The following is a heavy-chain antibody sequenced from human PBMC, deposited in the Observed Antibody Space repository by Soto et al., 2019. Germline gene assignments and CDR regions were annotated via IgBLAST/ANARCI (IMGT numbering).Heavy chain of an antibody. V-gene: IGHV4-59*01. CDR2: IYYSGST. D-gene: IGHD1-1*01. Sequence: SETLSLTCTVSGGSISSYYWGWIRQPPGKGLEWIGYIYYSGSTNYNPSLKSRVTISVDTSKNQFSLKLSSVTAADTAVYYCARVNWKHYYYYGMDVWGQGTTVTVSS. J-gene: IGHJ6*02. CDR3: ARVNWKHYYYYGMDV. CDR1: GGSISSYY.